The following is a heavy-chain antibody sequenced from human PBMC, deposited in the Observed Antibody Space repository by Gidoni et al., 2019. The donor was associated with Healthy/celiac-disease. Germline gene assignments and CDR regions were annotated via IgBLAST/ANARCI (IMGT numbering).Heavy chain of an antibody. V-gene: IGHV4-38-2*02. CDR1: GYSISRGYY. CDR3: AREVNYDFFGYYYGMDV. CDR2: IYHSGST. Sequence: QVQLQESGPGLVKPSETLSLTCAVSGYSISRGYYWGWIRQPPGKGLEWIGSIYHSGSTYYNPSLKSRVTISVDTSKNQFSLKLSSVTAADTAVYYCAREVNYDFFGYYYGMDVWGQGTTVTVSS. D-gene: IGHD3-3*01. J-gene: IGHJ6*02.